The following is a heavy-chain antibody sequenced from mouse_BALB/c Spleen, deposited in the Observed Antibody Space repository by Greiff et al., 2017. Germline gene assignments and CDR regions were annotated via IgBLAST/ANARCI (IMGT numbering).Heavy chain of an antibody. D-gene: IGHD1-1*01. CDR3: TRETTVVAGDAMDY. V-gene: IGHV5-6-4*01. CDR1: GFTFSSYT. J-gene: IGHJ4*01. Sequence: EVMLVESGGGLVKPGGSLKLSCAASGFTFSSYTMSWVRQTPEKRLEWVATISSGGSYTYYPDSVKGRFTISRDNAKNTLYLQMSSLKSEDTAMYYCTRETTVVAGDAMDYWGQGTSVTVSS. CDR2: ISSGGSYT.